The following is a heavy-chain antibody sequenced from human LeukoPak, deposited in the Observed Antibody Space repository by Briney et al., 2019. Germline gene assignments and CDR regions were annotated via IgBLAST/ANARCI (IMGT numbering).Heavy chain of an antibody. Sequence: PGGSLRLSCAASGFTFSSYSMNWVRQAPGKGLEWVAFIRYDGSNKYYADSVKGRFTISRDNSKNTLYLQMNSLRAEDTAVYYCAKCNYYGSGSYGDAFDIWGQGTMVTVSS. V-gene: IGHV3-30*02. J-gene: IGHJ3*02. CDR2: IRYDGSNK. D-gene: IGHD3-10*01. CDR1: GFTFSSYS. CDR3: AKCNYYGSGSYGDAFDI.